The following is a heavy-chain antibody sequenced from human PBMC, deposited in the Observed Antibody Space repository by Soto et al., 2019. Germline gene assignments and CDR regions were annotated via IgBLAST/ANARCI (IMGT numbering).Heavy chain of an antibody. J-gene: IGHJ4*02. D-gene: IGHD2-8*02. CDR3: ARGSTGGPVDY. CDR2: INHSGST. CDR1: GGSFSGYY. V-gene: IGHV4-34*01. Sequence: GSLRLSCAVYGGSFSGYYWSWIRQPPGKGLEWIGEINHSGSTNYNPSLKSRVTISVDTSKNKFSLNLSSVTAADTAVYYCARGSTGGPVDYWGQGTLVTVSS.